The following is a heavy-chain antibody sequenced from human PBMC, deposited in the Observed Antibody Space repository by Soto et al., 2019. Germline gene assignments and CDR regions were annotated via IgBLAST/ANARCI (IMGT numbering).Heavy chain of an antibody. CDR1: GFTLDDYA. J-gene: IGHJ3*02. CDR3: AKRGPRYSSGYGGAFDI. CDR2: ISWNSGII. Sequence: SVGSLRLSCAASGFTLDDYAMHWVRQVPGKGLEWVSGISWNSGIIGYADSVKGRFTISRDNAKNSLYLHMNSLRAEDTAFYYCAKRGPRYSSGYGGAFDIWGQGTVVTVSS. V-gene: IGHV3-9*01. D-gene: IGHD3-22*01.